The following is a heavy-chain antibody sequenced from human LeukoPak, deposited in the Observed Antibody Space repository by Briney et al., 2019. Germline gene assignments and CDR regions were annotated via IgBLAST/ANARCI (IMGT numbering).Heavy chain of an antibody. CDR1: GFTVSSNY. V-gene: IGHV3-53*01. D-gene: IGHD6-19*01. CDR2: IYGGGST. Sequence: GGSLRLSCAASGFTVSSNYMNWVRQTPGKGLEWVSLIYGGGSTYYADSVKGRFTISRDNSKNTLYLQMNSLRAEDTAVYYCARDLASSSDWEFDYWGQGTLVTVSS. CDR3: ARDLASSSDWEFDY. J-gene: IGHJ4*02.